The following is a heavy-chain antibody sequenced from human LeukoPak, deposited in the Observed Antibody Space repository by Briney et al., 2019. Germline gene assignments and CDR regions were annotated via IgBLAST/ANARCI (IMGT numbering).Heavy chain of an antibody. J-gene: IGHJ1*01. CDR2: IYSGGST. D-gene: IGHD1-26*01. CDR1: GFTVSSNY. CDR3: ARSSPSPNSGSYCGYFQH. V-gene: IGHV3-66*01. Sequence: PAGSLRLSCAASGFTVSSNYMSWVRQAPGKGLEWVSVIYSGGSTYYADSVKGRFTISRDNSKNTLYLQMNSLRAEDTAVYYCARSSPSPNSGSYCGYFQHWGQGTLVTVSS.